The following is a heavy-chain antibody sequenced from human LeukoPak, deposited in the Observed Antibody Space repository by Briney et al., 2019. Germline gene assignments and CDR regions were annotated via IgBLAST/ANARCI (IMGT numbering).Heavy chain of an antibody. J-gene: IGHJ4*02. CDR1: GGSISSGGYY. CDR3: ARDGDGYNY. V-gene: IGHV4-30-2*01. Sequence: PSETLSLTCTVSGGSISSGGYYWSWIRQPPGKGLEWIGYIYHSGSTYYDPSLKSRVTISVDRSKNQFSLKLSSVTAADTAVYYCARDGDGYNYWGQGTLDTVSS. CDR2: IYHSGST. D-gene: IGHD5-24*01.